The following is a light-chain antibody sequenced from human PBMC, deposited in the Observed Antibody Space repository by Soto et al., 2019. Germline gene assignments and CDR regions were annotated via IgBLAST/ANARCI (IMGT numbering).Light chain of an antibody. J-gene: IGKJ4*01. CDR3: QQFSSYPLT. CDR1: QTVRNNY. V-gene: IGKV3-20*01. Sequence: EFVLTHSPGTLSLSPWERAALSGSASQTVRNNYLAWYQQKTGQAPRLLIYDASSRATGIPDRFSGGGSGTDFTITISRLEPEDFAVYYCQQFSSYPLTFGGGTKVDIK. CDR2: DAS.